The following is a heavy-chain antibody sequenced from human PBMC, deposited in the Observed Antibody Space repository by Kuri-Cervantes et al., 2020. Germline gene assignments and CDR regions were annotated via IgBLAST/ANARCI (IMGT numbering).Heavy chain of an antibody. D-gene: IGHD4-23*01. Sequence: GGSLRLSCAASGFTFSSYSMNWVRQAPGKGLEWVSSISSSSSYIYYADSVKGRFTISRDNAKNSLFLQMNSLRAEDTALYYCARDTDGGFSWSYWGQGTLVTV. J-gene: IGHJ4*02. CDR3: ARDTDGGFSWSY. CDR2: ISSSSSYI. V-gene: IGHV3-21*01. CDR1: GFTFSSYS.